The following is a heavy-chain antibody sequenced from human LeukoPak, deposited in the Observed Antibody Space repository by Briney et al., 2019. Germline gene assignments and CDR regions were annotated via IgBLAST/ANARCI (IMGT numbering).Heavy chain of an antibody. CDR1: GGSISGYY. Sequence: PSETLSLTCAVPGGSISGYYWSWIRQPPGKGLEWIGRIYTNGISNYNPSLKSRVTISVDKSKTQFSLKLSSVTAADTAVYYCAREAQQQGAASGGDFDYWGQGTLVTVSS. J-gene: IGHJ4*02. CDR3: AREAQQQGAASGGDFDY. V-gene: IGHV4-4*07. CDR2: IYTNGIS. D-gene: IGHD6-13*01.